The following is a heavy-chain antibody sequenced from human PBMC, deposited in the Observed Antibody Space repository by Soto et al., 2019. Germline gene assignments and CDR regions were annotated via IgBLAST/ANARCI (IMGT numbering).Heavy chain of an antibody. V-gene: IGHV3-48*03. CDR2: ISSSGSTI. J-gene: IGHJ2*01. D-gene: IGHD5-12*01. Sequence: GKGLEWVSYISSSGSTIYYADSVKGRFTISRDNAKNSLYLQMNSLRAEDTAVYYCAIKWTEDGMRSCNTVMAVLLNRTSDL. CDR3: AIKWTEDGMRSCNTVMAVLLNRTSDL.